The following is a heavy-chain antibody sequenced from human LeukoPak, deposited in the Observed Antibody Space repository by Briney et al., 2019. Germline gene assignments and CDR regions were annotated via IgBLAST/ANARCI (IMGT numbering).Heavy chain of an antibody. D-gene: IGHD3-10*01. Sequence: GGSLRLSCAASGFTFSSDAMSWVRQAPGKGLEWVSVISGSGSTTYYADSVKGRFTISRDNPKNTLYLQMNSLRADDTAVYYCAKHYGSGTYYNYLDYWGQGTLVTVSS. CDR2: ISGSGSTT. CDR3: AKHYGSGTYYNYLDY. CDR1: GFTFSSDA. V-gene: IGHV3-23*01. J-gene: IGHJ4*02.